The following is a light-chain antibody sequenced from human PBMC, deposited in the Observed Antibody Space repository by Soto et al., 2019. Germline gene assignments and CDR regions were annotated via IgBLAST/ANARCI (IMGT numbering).Light chain of an antibody. CDR3: QQYNSYPGT. J-gene: IGKJ1*01. V-gene: IGKV1-5*01. CDR2: EAS. Sequence: DIQMTQSPSTLSASVGDRVSITCRASQSISSWLAWYQQKPGKAPKLLIHEASNLESGVPSRFSGSGSGTDFTLTINSLQPNDFATYYCQQYNSYPGTCGQGTKVEIK. CDR1: QSISSW.